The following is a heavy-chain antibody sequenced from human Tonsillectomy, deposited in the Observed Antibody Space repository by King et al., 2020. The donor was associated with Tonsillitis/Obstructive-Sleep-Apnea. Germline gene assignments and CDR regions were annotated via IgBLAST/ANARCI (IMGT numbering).Heavy chain of an antibody. CDR2: IYSGGST. J-gene: IGHJ5*02. V-gene: IGHV3-66*01. Sequence: VQLVESGGGLVQPGGSLRLSCAASGFTVSRNYMSCVRQAPGKGLEWVSVIYSGGSTYYADSVKGRFTISRDNSKNTLYLQMNSLRAEDTAVYYCARGLWIQLWHPFDPWGQGTLVTVSS. D-gene: IGHD5-18*01. CDR3: ARGLWIQLWHPFDP. CDR1: GFTVSRNY.